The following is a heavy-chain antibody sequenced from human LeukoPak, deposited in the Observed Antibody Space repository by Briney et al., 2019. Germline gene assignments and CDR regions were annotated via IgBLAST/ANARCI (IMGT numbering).Heavy chain of an antibody. CDR1: GYTFTICG. CDR3: ARVPYDSSGYYYVLPNFDY. D-gene: IGHD3-22*01. Sequence: ASVKVSCRASGYTFTICGISWVRQAPGQGLEWMGWISAYNGNTNYARKLQGRVTMTTDTSTSTAYMELRGLGSDDTAVYYCARVPYDSSGYYYVLPNFDYWGQGTLVTVSS. CDR2: ISAYNGNT. J-gene: IGHJ4*02. V-gene: IGHV1-18*01.